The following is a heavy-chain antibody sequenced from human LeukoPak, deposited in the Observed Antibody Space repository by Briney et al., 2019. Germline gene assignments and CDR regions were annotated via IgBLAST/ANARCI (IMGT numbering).Heavy chain of an antibody. D-gene: IGHD6-13*01. CDR2: INPNSGGT. CDR1: GYTFTSYG. Sequence: ASVKVSCKASGYTFTSYGISWVRQAPGQGLEWMGWINPNSGGTNYAQKFQGRVTMTRDTSISTAYMELSRLRSDDTAVYYCARAHSSSWSSIDYWGQGTLVTVSS. J-gene: IGHJ4*02. V-gene: IGHV1-2*02. CDR3: ARAHSSSWSSIDY.